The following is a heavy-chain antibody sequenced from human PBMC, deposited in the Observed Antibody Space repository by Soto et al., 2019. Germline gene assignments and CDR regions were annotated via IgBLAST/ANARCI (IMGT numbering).Heavy chain of an antibody. V-gene: IGHV3-15*01. J-gene: IGHJ4*02. CDR1: GFTFSNAW. CDR3: ATVSRCSGITCKQAIDY. Sequence: GGSLRLSCAASGFTFSNAWMYWVRQAPGKXLEWVGRIKSKTDGETTDFAAPVKGRFTVSRDDSKNTLYLQMNSLKTEDTAVYYCATVSRCSGITCKQAIDYWGQGTLVTVSS. CDR2: IKSKTDGETT. D-gene: IGHD2-15*01.